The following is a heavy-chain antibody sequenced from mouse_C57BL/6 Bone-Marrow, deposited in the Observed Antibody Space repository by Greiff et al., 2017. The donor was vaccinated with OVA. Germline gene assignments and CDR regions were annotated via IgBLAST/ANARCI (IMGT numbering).Heavy chain of an antibody. CDR2: INPSSGYT. CDR1: GYTFPSYT. Sequence: QVQLKESGAELARPGASVKMSCKASGYTFPSYTMHWVKQRPGQGLEWIGYINPSSGYTKYNQKFKDKATLTADKSSSTAYMQLSSLTSEDSAVYYCARWPFYWGQGTTLTVSS. V-gene: IGHV1-4*01. J-gene: IGHJ2*01. CDR3: ARWPFY.